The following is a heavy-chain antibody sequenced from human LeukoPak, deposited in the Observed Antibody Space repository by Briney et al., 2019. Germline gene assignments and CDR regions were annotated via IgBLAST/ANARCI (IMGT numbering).Heavy chain of an antibody. Sequence: ASVKVSCKASGGTFSSYVISWVRQAPRQGLEWMGRIIPIFGTTNYALKFQGRVTITTDESTSTAYMERSSLRSDDTAVYYCASFELGSGSYPFDYWGQGTLVTVSS. V-gene: IGHV1-69*05. J-gene: IGHJ4*02. CDR3: ASFELGSGSYPFDY. CDR1: GGTFSSYV. D-gene: IGHD1-26*01. CDR2: IIPIFGTT.